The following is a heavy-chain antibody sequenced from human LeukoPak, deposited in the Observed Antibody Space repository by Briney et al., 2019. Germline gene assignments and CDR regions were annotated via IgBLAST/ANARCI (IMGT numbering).Heavy chain of an antibody. Sequence: GASVKVSCKASGYTFTSYGISWVRQAPGQGLEWMGWISAYNGNTNYAQKLQGRVTMTTDTSTSTAYMELRSLRSDDTAVCYCARDLVNSYGLSWFDPWGQGTLVTVSS. D-gene: IGHD5-18*01. CDR2: ISAYNGNT. CDR1: GYTFTSYG. J-gene: IGHJ5*02. CDR3: ARDLVNSYGLSWFDP. V-gene: IGHV1-18*01.